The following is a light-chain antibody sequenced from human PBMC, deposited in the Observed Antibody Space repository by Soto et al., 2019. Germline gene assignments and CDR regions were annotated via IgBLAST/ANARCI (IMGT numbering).Light chain of an antibody. Sequence: DIQMTQSPSSLSASVGDRVTITCRASQSISNYLNWFQQKPGNPPKLLIYAASILQSGVPSRFSGRGSGTDFTLIISSLQPEDFATYYCQQTYSTPETFGQGTKVEI. V-gene: IGKV1-39*01. CDR2: AAS. J-gene: IGKJ1*01. CDR1: QSISNY. CDR3: QQTYSTPET.